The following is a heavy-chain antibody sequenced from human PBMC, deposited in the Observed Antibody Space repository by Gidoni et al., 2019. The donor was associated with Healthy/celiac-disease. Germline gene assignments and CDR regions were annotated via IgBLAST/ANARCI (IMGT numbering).Heavy chain of an antibody. CDR3: ARDRDQRFWSGYYKEYAGQKRNWFDP. J-gene: IGHJ5*02. CDR1: GGSVSSGSYY. D-gene: IGHD3-3*01. V-gene: IGHV4-61*01. CDR2: IYYSGST. Sequence: QVQLQESGPGLVKPSETLSLTCTVSGGSVSSGSYYWSWIRQPPGKGLEWIGYIYYSGSTNYNPSLKSRVTISVDTSKNQFSLKLSSVTAADTAVYYCARDRDQRFWSGYYKEYAGQKRNWFDPWGQGTLVTVSS.